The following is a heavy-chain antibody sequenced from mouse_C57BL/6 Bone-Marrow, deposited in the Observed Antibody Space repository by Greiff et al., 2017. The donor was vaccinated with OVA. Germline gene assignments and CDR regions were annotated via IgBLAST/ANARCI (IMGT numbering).Heavy chain of an antibody. CDR1: GFTFSSYG. J-gene: IGHJ1*03. CDR2: ISSGGSYT. CDR3: ARITTVVRDFDV. D-gene: IGHD1-1*01. Sequence: EVQRVESGGDLVKPGGSLKLSCAASGFTFSSYGMSWVRQTPDKRLEWVATISSGGSYTYYPDSVKGRFTISRDNAKNTLYLQMSSLKSEDTAMYYCARITTVVRDFDVWGTGTTVTVSS. V-gene: IGHV5-6*01.